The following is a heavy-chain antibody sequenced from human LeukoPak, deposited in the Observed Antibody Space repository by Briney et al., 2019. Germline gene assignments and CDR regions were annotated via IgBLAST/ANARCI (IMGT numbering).Heavy chain of an antibody. CDR3: AYSSGYQYH. CDR1: GGSFSDYY. CDR2: INHSGST. J-gene: IGHJ1*01. D-gene: IGHD3-22*01. Sequence: PSETLSLTCAVYGGSFSDYYWSWIRQLPGKGLEWIGEINHSGSTNYNPSLKSRVTISVDTSKNQFSLKLSSVTAADTAVYYCAYSSGYQYHWGQGTLVTVSS. V-gene: IGHV4-34*01.